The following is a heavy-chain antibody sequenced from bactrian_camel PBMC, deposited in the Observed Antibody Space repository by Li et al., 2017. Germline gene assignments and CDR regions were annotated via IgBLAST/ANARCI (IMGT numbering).Heavy chain of an antibody. V-gene: IGHV3S1*01. CDR3: AARGPYCYIKLSVAVFTY. CDR2: IYTGGDST. J-gene: IGHJ4*01. Sequence: HVQLVESGGGSVQAGGSLRLSCAASVSTFSGNCMAWFRQAPGKEREGVAFIYTGGDSTYYADSVKGRFTLSEDNAKNTVYLQMNSLKPEDTAMYYCAARGPYCYIKLSVAVFTYWGQGTQVTVS. CDR1: VSTFSGNC. D-gene: IGHD6*01.